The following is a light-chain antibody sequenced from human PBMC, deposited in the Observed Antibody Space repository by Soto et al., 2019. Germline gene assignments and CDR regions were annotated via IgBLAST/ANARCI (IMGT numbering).Light chain of an antibody. CDR3: QHYNNWIAS. Sequence: EVVMTQSPATLSVSPGNTVTLSFRANQTITSNLAWYQQKPGQAPRLLIYGASTRATGIPVRFSGSGSGTEFTLTISSLQSEDFAVYYCQHYNNWIASFGGGTKVDIK. CDR1: QTITSN. J-gene: IGKJ4*01. CDR2: GAS. V-gene: IGKV3-15*01.